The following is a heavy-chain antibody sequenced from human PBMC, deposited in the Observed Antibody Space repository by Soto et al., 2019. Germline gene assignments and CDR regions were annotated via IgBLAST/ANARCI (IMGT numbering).Heavy chain of an antibody. V-gene: IGHV1-2*02. CDR3: ASSVPAAKAHFDY. CDR1: GYTFTGYY. J-gene: IGHJ4*02. D-gene: IGHD2-2*01. CDR2: INPNSGGT. Sequence: APVNVSCKASGYTFTGYYMHWVRQAPGQGLEWMGWINPNSGGTNYAQKFQGRVTMTRDTSISTAYMELSRLRSDDTAVYYCASSVPAAKAHFDYWGQGTLVTVSS.